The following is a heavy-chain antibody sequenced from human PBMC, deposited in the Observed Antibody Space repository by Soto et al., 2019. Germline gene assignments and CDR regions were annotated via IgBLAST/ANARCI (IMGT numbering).Heavy chain of an antibody. Sequence: ASVKVSCKTSGYTFTTYGIHWVRQAPGQRLEWMGWINAGNGNTKYSQKFQGRVTITRHTSASTAYMELSSLRSEDTAVYYCASSRITMVPYGMDVWGQGTTVTVSS. CDR3: ASSRITMVPYGMDV. J-gene: IGHJ6*02. D-gene: IGHD3-10*01. CDR1: GYTFTTYG. CDR2: INAGNGNT. V-gene: IGHV1-3*01.